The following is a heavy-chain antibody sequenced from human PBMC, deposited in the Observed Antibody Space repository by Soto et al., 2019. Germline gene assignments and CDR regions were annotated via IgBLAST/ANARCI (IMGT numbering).Heavy chain of an antibody. D-gene: IGHD3-16*01. Sequence: ASVKVSCKACGYTFTSYGISWVRQAPGQGLEWMGWISAYNGNTNYAQKLQSRVTMTTDTSTSTAYMELRSLRSDDTAVYYCARGPPPYVYVWGSYGYTGGYGDYYYFDYWGQGTLVTVSS. CDR3: ARGPPPYVYVWGSYGYTGGYGDYYYFDY. CDR1: GYTFTSYG. V-gene: IGHV1-18*01. J-gene: IGHJ4*02. CDR2: ISAYNGNT.